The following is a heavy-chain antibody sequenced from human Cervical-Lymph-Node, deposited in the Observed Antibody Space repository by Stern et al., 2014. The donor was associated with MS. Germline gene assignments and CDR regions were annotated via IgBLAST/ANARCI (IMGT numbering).Heavy chain of an antibody. Sequence: QLQLQESGPGLVKPSETLSLTCAVSGDSISSYTHYWAWIRQPPGKGLEWIGSVYYRGAPYYNPSLKSPVTIPVDTPKNHFSLGLNSVTAADTAVYYCAKHACTGAACPFDLWGQGTLVTVSS. CDR3: AKHACTGAACPFDL. CDR1: GDSISSYTHY. D-gene: IGHD2-8*02. V-gene: IGHV4-39*01. CDR2: VYYRGAP. J-gene: IGHJ4*02.